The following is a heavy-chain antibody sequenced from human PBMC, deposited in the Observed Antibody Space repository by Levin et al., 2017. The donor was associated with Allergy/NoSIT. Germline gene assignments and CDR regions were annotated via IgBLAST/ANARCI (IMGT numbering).Heavy chain of an antibody. CDR1: GFTFSDYY. CDR2: ISSSGSTI. J-gene: IGHJ4*02. Sequence: LSLTCAASGFTFSDYYMSWIRQAPGKGLEWVSYISSSGSTIYYADSVKGRFTISRDNAKNSLYLQMNSLRAEDTAVYYCASFIGYDSSGSKTDYWGQGTLVTVSS. V-gene: IGHV3-11*01. CDR3: ASFIGYDSSGSKTDY. D-gene: IGHD3-22*01.